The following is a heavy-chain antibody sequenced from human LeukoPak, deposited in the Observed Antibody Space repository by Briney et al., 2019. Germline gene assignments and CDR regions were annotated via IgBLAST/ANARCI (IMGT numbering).Heavy chain of an antibody. CDR1: GYTFTSYG. V-gene: IGHV1-18*01. J-gene: IGHJ4*02. D-gene: IGHD6-13*01. Sequence: GASVKVSCKASGYTFTSYGISWVRQAPGQGLEWMGWISAYNGNTNFAQKFQGSVTMTTDTSTSTAYMELRNLRSDDTAVYYCARGYGSGEQQLSFPDLDYWGQGTLVTVSS. CDR3: ARGYGSGEQQLSFPDLDY. CDR2: ISAYNGNT.